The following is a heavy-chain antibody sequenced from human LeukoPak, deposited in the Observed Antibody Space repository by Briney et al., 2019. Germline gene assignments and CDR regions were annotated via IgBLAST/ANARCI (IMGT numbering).Heavy chain of an antibody. CDR2: IHYSGST. CDR3: ARKLSPNWSDP. D-gene: IGHD1-1*01. CDR1: GGSISSSNYY. V-gene: IGHV4-39*07. Sequence: SETLSLTCTVSGGSISSSNYYWGWIRQPPGKGLEWIGSIHYSGSTYYNPSLKSRVTISVDTSKNQFSLKLSSVTAADTAVYYCARKLSPNWSDPWGQGTLVTVSS. J-gene: IGHJ5*02.